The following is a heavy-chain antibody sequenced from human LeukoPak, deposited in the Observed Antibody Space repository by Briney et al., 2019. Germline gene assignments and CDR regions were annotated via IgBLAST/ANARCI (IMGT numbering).Heavy chain of an antibody. V-gene: IGHV3-53*01. Sequence: PGGSLRLSCAASGFTVSSNYMTWVRQAPGKGLEWVSVDYGAGTKYYADSVKGRFTISRDNSKDTLYLQLNGLRAEDTAVYYCARTGRGGYFYMDVWGKGTTVTVSS. J-gene: IGHJ6*03. CDR1: GFTVSSNY. D-gene: IGHD3-10*01. CDR2: DYGAGTK. CDR3: ARTGRGGYFYMDV.